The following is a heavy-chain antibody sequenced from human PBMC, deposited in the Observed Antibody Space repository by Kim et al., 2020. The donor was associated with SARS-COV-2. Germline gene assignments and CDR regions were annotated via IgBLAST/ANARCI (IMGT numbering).Heavy chain of an antibody. CDR2: INHSGST. Sequence: SETLSLTCAVYGGSFSGYYWSWIRQPPGKGLEWIGEINHSGSTNYNPSLKSRVTISVDTSKNQFSLKLSSVTAADTAVYYCASRGYYDSSGYYPFDYWGQGTLVTVSS. V-gene: IGHV4-34*01. CDR1: GGSFSGYY. D-gene: IGHD3-22*01. J-gene: IGHJ4*02. CDR3: ASRGYYDSSGYYPFDY.